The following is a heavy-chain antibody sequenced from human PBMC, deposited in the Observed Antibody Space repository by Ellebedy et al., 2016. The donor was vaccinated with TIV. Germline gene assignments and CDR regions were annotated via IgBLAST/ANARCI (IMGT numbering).Heavy chain of an antibody. J-gene: IGHJ4*02. CDR3: ARVGAHYGYLDY. CDR2: IYYSGST. V-gene: IGHV4-59*01. Sequence: MPSETLSLTCTVSGGSISSYYWSWIRQPPGKGLEWIGYIYYSGSTNYNPSLKSRVTISVDTSKNQFSLKLSSVTAADTAAYYCARVGAHYGYLDYWGQGTLVTVSS. CDR1: GGSISSYY. D-gene: IGHD3-16*01.